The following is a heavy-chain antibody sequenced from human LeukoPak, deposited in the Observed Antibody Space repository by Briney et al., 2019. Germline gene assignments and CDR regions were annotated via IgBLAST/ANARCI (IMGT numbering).Heavy chain of an antibody. D-gene: IGHD2-2*01. J-gene: IGHJ4*02. Sequence: GGALRLSCAASGFTFSSYEMNWVRQAPRKGLEWVSYISRSGSTLYYADSVKGRFTISRDNAKNSLYLQMNSLRAEDTAVYYCARGVVPAAIWGQGTLVTVSS. CDR2: ISRSGSTL. V-gene: IGHV3-48*03. CDR1: GFTFSSYE. CDR3: ARGVVPAAI.